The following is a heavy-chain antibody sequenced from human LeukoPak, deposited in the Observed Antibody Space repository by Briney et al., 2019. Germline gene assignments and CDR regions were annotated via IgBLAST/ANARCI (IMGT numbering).Heavy chain of an antibody. CDR2: IQYDGSYN. J-gene: IGHJ4*02. V-gene: IGHV3-30*02. D-gene: IGHD1-26*01. CDR1: GFTFSSYG. Sequence: PGGSLRLSCAASGFTFSSYGMHWVRQAPGKGLEWVAFIQYDGSYNMYADSVKGRFTISRDNSNNMLYLQMNSLRTEDTAVYFCAKDFRVGARSFDYWGQGTLVTVSS. CDR3: AKDFRVGARSFDY.